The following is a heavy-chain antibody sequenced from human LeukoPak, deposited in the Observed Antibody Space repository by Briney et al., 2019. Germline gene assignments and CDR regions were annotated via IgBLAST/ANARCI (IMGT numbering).Heavy chain of an antibody. CDR3: AKDMALRHDAGEQQLVFDY. D-gene: IGHD6-13*01. CDR1: GFTFDDYA. J-gene: IGHJ4*02. CDR2: ISGDGGST. Sequence: GGSLRLSCAASGFTFDDYAMHWVRQAPGKGLEWVSLISGDGGSTYYADSVKGRFTISRDNSKNSLYLQMNSLGTEDTALYYCAKDMALRHDAGEQQLVFDYWGQGTLVTVSS. V-gene: IGHV3-43*02.